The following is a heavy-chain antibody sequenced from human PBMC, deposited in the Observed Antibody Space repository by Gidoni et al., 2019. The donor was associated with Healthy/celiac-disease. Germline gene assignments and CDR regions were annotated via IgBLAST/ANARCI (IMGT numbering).Heavy chain of an antibody. CDR3: ARHEGAGDYPDWFDP. CDR1: GGAISSSSYS. CDR2: IYYSGST. Sequence: QLQLQESGPGLVKPSETLSLTRTVSGGAISSSSYSWGWIRQPPGKGLECIGSIYYSGSTSSNPSLKSRVTLSVDTSKNQFSLKLGSVTAADTAVYYCARHEGAGDYPDWFDPWGQGTLVTVSS. J-gene: IGHJ5*02. D-gene: IGHD4-17*01. V-gene: IGHV4-39*01.